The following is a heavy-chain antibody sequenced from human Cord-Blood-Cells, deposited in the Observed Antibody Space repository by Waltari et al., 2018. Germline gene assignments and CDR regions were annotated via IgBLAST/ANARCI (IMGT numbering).Heavy chain of an antibody. Sequence: QLQLQESGPGLVKPSETLSLTCTVSGGSISSSSYYWGWIRQPPGKGLEWIGSIYYSGSTYYNPSLKSRVTISVDTAENQFSLKLSSVTAADTAVYYCARGAGAGTVFDYWGQGTLVTVSS. J-gene: IGHJ4*02. D-gene: IGHD6-19*01. CDR1: GGSISSSSYY. V-gene: IGHV4-39*01. CDR2: IYYSGST. CDR3: ARGAGAGTVFDY.